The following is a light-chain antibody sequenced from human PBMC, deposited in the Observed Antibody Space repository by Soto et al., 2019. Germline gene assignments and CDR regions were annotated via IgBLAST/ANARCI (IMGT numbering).Light chain of an antibody. J-gene: IGLJ1*01. CDR3: QSYDSSLSVSYV. CDR2: GNS. CDR1: SSNIGAGYD. V-gene: IGLV1-40*01. Sequence: QSVLTQPPSVSGAPGQRVTISCTGSSSNIGAGYDVHWYQQLPGTAPKLLIYGNSNRPSGVPDRFSGSKSGTSASLAINGLQAEDEADYYCQSYDSSLSVSYVFGTGTKVTVL.